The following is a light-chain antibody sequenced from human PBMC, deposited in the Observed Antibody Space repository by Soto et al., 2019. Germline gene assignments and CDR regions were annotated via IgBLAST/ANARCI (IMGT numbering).Light chain of an antibody. CDR3: QTWGTGIWV. Sequence: QSVLTQSPSASASLGASVKLTCTLSSGHSSYAIAWHQQQPEKGPRYLMKLNSDGSHSKGDGIPYRFSGSSSGAERYLTISSLQSEDEADYSCQTWGTGIWVFGGGTKVTVL. CDR1: SGHSSYA. V-gene: IGLV4-69*01. CDR2: LNSDGSH. J-gene: IGLJ3*02.